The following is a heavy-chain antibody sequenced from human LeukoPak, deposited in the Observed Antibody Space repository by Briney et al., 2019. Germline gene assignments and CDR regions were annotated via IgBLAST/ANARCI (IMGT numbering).Heavy chain of an antibody. CDR1: GGSFSGYY. Sequence: SETLSLTCAVCGGSFSGYYWSWIRQPPGKGLEWIGEINHSGSTNYNPSLKSRVTISVGTSKNQFSLKLSSVTAADTAVYYCAREDSSSWPPGEYFQHWGQGTLVTVSS. V-gene: IGHV4-34*01. J-gene: IGHJ1*01. CDR3: AREDSSSWPPGEYFQH. D-gene: IGHD6-13*01. CDR2: INHSGST.